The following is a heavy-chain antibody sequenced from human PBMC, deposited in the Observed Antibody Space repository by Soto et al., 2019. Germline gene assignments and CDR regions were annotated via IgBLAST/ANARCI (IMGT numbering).Heavy chain of an antibody. J-gene: IGHJ4*02. CDR1: GYTFTSYY. V-gene: IGHV1-46*01. CDR2: INPSGGST. CDR3: ARGKVGVYNWNRPAFDY. D-gene: IGHD1-20*01. Sequence: ASVKVSCKASGYTFTSYYMHWVRQAPGQGLEWMGIINPSGGSTSYAQKFQGRVTMTRDTSTSTVYMELSSLRSEDTAVYYCARGKVGVYNWNRPAFDYWGQGTLVTVSS.